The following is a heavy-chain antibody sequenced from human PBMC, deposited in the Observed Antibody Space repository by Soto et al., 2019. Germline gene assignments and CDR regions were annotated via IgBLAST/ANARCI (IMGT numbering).Heavy chain of an antibody. Sequence: QVQLVESGGSVVQPGRSLRLSCAASGFTFSSYAMHWVRQAPGKGLEWVAVISYDGSNKYYADSVKGRFTISRDNSKNTLYLQMNSLRAEDTAVYYCARVSSGWGFDYWGQGTLVTVSS. CDR3: ARVSSGWGFDY. CDR2: ISYDGSNK. J-gene: IGHJ4*02. CDR1: GFTFSSYA. D-gene: IGHD6-19*01. V-gene: IGHV3-30-3*01.